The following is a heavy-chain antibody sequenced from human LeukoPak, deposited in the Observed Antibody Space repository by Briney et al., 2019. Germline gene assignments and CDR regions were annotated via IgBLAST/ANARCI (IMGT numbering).Heavy chain of an antibody. CDR3: ARGSSRAFDY. CDR1: GFSFTDYP. D-gene: IGHD2-2*01. V-gene: IGHV3-48*02. J-gene: IGHJ4*02. CDR2: IRTTVEGAKYA. Sequence: PGGSLRLSCATSGFSFTDYPMNWVRQAPGKGLEWISNIRTTVEGAKYAYYADSVKGRVTISRDDGKNTLYLHMNSLRDEDTAVYYCARGSSRAFDYWGQGTLVTVSS.